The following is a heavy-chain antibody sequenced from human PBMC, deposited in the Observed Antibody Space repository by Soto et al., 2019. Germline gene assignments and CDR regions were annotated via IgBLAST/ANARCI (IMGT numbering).Heavy chain of an antibody. CDR3: AKDGYNYELDY. J-gene: IGHJ4*02. CDR2: ISGSGGRT. V-gene: IGHV3-23*01. Sequence: EVHLLESGGGLVQPGGSLRLSCAASGFTFSSYAMSWVRQAPGKGLEWVSAISGSGGRTYYADSVKGRFTISRDKSKNTLDLQMNSLRAEDTAVYYCAKDGYNYELDYWGQGTLVTVSS. D-gene: IGHD5-18*01. CDR1: GFTFSSYA.